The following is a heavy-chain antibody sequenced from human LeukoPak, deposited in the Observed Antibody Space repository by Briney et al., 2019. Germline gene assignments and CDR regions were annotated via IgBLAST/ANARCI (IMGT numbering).Heavy chain of an antibody. Sequence: GSVKVSCKASGYTFTSYYMHWVRPAPGQGLEWMGIINPSGGSTSYAQKFQGRVTMTRDTSTSTVYMELSSLRSEDTAVYYCARDHCGGDCYSDYWGQGTLVTVSS. CDR1: GYTFTSYY. J-gene: IGHJ4*02. CDR2: INPSGGST. V-gene: IGHV1-46*01. D-gene: IGHD2-21*02. CDR3: ARDHCGGDCYSDY.